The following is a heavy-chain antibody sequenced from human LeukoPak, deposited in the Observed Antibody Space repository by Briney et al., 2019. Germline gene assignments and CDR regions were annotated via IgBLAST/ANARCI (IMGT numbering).Heavy chain of an antibody. CDR1: GGSFSGYY. CDR2: INHSGST. D-gene: IGHD1-1*01. V-gene: IGHV4-34*01. J-gene: IGHJ4*02. Sequence: SETLSLTCAVYGGSFSGYYWSWIRQPPGKGLEWIGEINHSGSTNYNPSHKSRVTISVDTSKNQFSLKLSSVTAADTAVYYCARGSWGNLTTYYFDYWGQGTLVTVSS. CDR3: ARGSWGNLTTYYFDY.